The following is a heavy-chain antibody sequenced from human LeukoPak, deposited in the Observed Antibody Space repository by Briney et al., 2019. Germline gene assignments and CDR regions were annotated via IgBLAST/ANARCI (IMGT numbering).Heavy chain of an antibody. CDR2: ISGSGNTI. CDR3: ARGPGRDH. CDR1: GFTFSSYS. Sequence: GGSLRLSCAASGFTFSSYSMNWVRQAPGKGLEWVSYISGSGNTIYADSVRGRFTISRDNAKNSLYLQLNSLRVEDTAVYYCARGPGRDHWGQGTLVTVSS. V-gene: IGHV3-48*04. J-gene: IGHJ4*02.